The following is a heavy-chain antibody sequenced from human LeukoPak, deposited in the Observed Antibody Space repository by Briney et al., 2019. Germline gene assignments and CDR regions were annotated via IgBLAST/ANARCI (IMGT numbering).Heavy chain of an antibody. Sequence: ASVKVSCKASGYTFTGYYMHWVRQAPGQGLEWMGWINPNSGGTNYAQKFQGRVTMTRDTSTSTVYMELSSLRSEDTAVYYCARAALSYDRGDWFDPWGQGTLVTVSS. CDR2: INPNSGGT. CDR3: ARAALSYDRGDWFDP. D-gene: IGHD3-22*01. V-gene: IGHV1-2*02. J-gene: IGHJ5*02. CDR1: GYTFTGYY.